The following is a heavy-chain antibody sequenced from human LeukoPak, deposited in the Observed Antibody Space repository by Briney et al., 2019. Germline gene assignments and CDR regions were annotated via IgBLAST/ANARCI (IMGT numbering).Heavy chain of an antibody. J-gene: IGHJ6*02. CDR1: GGSISSSY. Sequence: SETLSLTCTVSGGSISSSYWSCIRQPPGKGLEWIVHIYYSGSTNFNPSLKSRVTLSLDTSKNQFSLKLISVTAADTAVYYCARGAGKYYFHGMDVWGQGTTVTVSS. CDR2: IYYSGST. V-gene: IGHV4-59*01. CDR3: ARGAGKYYFHGMDV.